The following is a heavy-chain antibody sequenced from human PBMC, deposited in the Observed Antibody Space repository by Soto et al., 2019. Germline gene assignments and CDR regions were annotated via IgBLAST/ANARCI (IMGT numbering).Heavy chain of an antibody. J-gene: IGHJ5*02. CDR3: AKTSSAAGP. D-gene: IGHD6-13*01. CDR2: ISSSSDST. CDR1: GFTFSDYY. Sequence: PGGSLRLSCAASGFTFSDYYMSWIRQAPGKGLEWVSAISSSSDSTYYADSVKGRFTISRDNSKNTVYLQMNSLRAEDTAVYYCAKTSSAAGPWGQGTLVTVSS. V-gene: IGHV3-23*01.